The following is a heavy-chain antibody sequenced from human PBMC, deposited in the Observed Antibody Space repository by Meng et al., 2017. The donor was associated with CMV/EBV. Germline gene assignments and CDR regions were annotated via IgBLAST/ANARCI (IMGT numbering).Heavy chain of an antibody. CDR2: INPSGGST. CDR1: GYTFTSYY. D-gene: IGHD3-22*01. J-gene: IGHJ6*02. V-gene: IGHV1-46*01. Sequence: ASVKVSCKASGYTFTSYYMHWVRQAPGQGLEWMGIINPSGGSTSYAQKFQGRVTMTRDTSTSTVYMELSSLRSEDTAVYYCARTAVPPYYYDSSGYSMDVWGQGNAGHRLL. CDR3: ARTAVPPYYYDSSGYSMDV.